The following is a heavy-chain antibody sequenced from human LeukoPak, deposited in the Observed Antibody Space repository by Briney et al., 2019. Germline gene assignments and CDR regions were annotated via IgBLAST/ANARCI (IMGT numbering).Heavy chain of an antibody. Sequence: SVKVSCKASGGTFSSYAISWVRQAPGQGLEWMGGIIPIFGTANYAQKFQGRVTITADESTSTAYMELSSLRSEDTAVYYCASQYSYGSPAFDYWGQGTLVTVSS. D-gene: IGHD5-18*01. CDR3: ASQYSYGSPAFDY. CDR1: GGTFSSYA. J-gene: IGHJ4*02. CDR2: IIPIFGTA. V-gene: IGHV1-69*13.